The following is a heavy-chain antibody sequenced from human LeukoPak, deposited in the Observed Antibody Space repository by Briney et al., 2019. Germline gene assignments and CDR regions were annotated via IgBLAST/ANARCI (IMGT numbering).Heavy chain of an antibody. CDR3: AGMIAAAGDYFDY. J-gene: IGHJ4*02. D-gene: IGHD6-13*01. CDR2: ISSSGSTI. V-gene: IGHV3-48*04. CDR1: GFTFSSYA. Sequence: GGSLRLSCAASGFTFSSYAMSWVRQAPGKGLEWVSYISSSGSTIYYADSVKGRFTISRDNAKNSLYLQMNSLRAEDTAVYYCAGMIAAAGDYFDYWGQGTLVTVSS.